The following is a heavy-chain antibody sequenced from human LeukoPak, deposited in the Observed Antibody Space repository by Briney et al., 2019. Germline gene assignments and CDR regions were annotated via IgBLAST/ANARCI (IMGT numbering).Heavy chain of an antibody. CDR2: IYYSGST. Sequence: SETLSLTCTVSGGSISSYYWSWIRQPPGKGLEWIGYIYYSGSTNYNPSLKSRVTISVDTSKNQFSLKLRSVTAADTAMYYCARHGREMATPEGSDFDYWGQGTLVTVSS. CDR3: ARHGREMATPEGSDFDY. CDR1: GGSISSYY. J-gene: IGHJ4*02. V-gene: IGHV4-59*01. D-gene: IGHD5-24*01.